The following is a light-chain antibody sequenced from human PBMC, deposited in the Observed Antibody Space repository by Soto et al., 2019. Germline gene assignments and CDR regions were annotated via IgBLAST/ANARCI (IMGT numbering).Light chain of an antibody. CDR3: QQYGSPPIT. CDR2: GTS. CDR1: QGVSSTY. V-gene: IGKV3-20*01. Sequence: EIVWSQSPCTLSLSPVERATLSFMSSQGVSSTYVCWYQQQPGQPPRLLIAGTSNRATGTPDRFSGSGSGTDFTLTISRLEPEDFAVYYCQQYGSPPITFGQGTRLEIK. J-gene: IGKJ5*01.